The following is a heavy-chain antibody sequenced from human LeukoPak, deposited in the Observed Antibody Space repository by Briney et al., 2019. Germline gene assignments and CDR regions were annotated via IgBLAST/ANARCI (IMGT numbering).Heavy chain of an antibody. V-gene: IGHV3-30*04. J-gene: IGHJ4*02. D-gene: IGHD6-19*01. CDR3: ARGVRIAVAGYIDY. CDR2: ISYDGSNK. CDR1: GFTFTFYA. Sequence: GGSLRLSCAASGFTFTFYAIHWVRQAPGKGLEWVAAISYDGSNKRYADSVKGRFTISRDNSKNTLYLQMNSLRAEDTAVYYCARGVRIAVAGYIDYWSQGTLVTVSS.